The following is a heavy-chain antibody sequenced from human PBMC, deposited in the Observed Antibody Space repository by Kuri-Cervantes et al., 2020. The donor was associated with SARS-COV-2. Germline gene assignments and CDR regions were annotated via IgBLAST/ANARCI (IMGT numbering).Heavy chain of an antibody. Sequence: GESLKISCAASGFTLGDYGMYWVRQAPGKGLEWVSSITWDGYSTFYADSVKGRFTMSRDSSKNSLYLQMNSLRAEDTALYYCAKDRGGIGASAFDIWGQGTMVTVSS. CDR1: GFTLGDYG. V-gene: IGHV3-43D*03. D-gene: IGHD3-16*01. CDR2: ITWDGYST. CDR3: AKDRGGIGASAFDI. J-gene: IGHJ3*02.